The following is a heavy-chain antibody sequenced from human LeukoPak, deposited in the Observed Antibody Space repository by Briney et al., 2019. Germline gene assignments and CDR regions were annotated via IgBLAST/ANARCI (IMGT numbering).Heavy chain of an antibody. V-gene: IGHV4-39*01. CDR2: IYYSGST. CDR1: GGSISSSSYY. CDR3: ARGVAGDIVVVPAAIGAGPLDY. Sequence: SETLSLTCTVSGGSISSSSYYWGWIRQPPGKGLEWIGSIYYSGSTYYNPSLKSRVTISVDTSKNQFSLKLSSVTAADTAVYYCARGVAGDIVVVPAAIGAGPLDYWGQGTLVTVSS. D-gene: IGHD2-2*01. J-gene: IGHJ4*02.